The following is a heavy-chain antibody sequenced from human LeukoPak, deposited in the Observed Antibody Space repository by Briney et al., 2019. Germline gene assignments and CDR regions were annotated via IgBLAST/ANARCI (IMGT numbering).Heavy chain of an antibody. CDR2: VYYTGNT. J-gene: IGHJ5*02. Sequence: PSETLSLTCTVSGDSITSSYWSWIRQPPGKGLEGIGYVYYTGNTDYNPSLRSRFAVSLDTSKSHFTLSLRSVTAADTAVYYCARRNYDFWSGYYIENWFDPWGQGTLVTVSS. CDR3: ARRNYDFWSGYYIENWFDP. D-gene: IGHD3-3*01. V-gene: IGHV4-59*08. CDR1: GDSITSSY.